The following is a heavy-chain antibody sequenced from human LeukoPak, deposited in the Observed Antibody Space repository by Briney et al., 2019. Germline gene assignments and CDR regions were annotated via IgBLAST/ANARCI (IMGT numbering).Heavy chain of an antibody. D-gene: IGHD3-22*01. V-gene: IGHV3-23*01. J-gene: IGHJ4*02. Sequence: PGKSLRLSCAASGFTFSSYAMSWVRQAPGKGLEWVSAISGSGGSTYYADSVKGRFTISRDNSKNTLYLQMNSLRAEDTAVYYCAKVLTGYYYDSSGYSSWGQGTLVTVSS. CDR1: GFTFSSYA. CDR3: AKVLTGYYYDSSGYSS. CDR2: ISGSGGST.